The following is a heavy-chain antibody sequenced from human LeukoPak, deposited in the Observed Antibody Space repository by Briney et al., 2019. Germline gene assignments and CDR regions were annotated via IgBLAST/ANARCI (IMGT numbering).Heavy chain of an antibody. Sequence: PSETLSLTCTVSGGSISSYYWSWIRQPPGKGLEWIGYIYYSGSTNYNPSLKSRVTISVDTSKNQFSLKLSSVTAADTAVYYCARQSISGLQLDYWGQGTLVTVSS. CDR1: GGSISSYY. CDR3: ARQSISGLQLDY. V-gene: IGHV4-59*01. D-gene: IGHD4-11*01. CDR2: IYYSGST. J-gene: IGHJ4*02.